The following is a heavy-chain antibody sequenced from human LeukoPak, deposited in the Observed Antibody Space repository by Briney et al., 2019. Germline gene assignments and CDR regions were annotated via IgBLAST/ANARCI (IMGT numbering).Heavy chain of an antibody. CDR2: IYTSGST. CDR3: ARAAYCGGDCLYDAFDI. Sequence: KSSETLSLTCTVSGGSISSYYWSWIRQPPGKGLEWIGRIYTSGSTNYNPSLKSRVTMSVDTSKNQFSLKLSSVTAADTAVYYCARAAYCGGDCLYDAFDIWGQGTMVTVSS. J-gene: IGHJ3*02. V-gene: IGHV4-4*07. CDR1: GGSISSYY. D-gene: IGHD2-21*02.